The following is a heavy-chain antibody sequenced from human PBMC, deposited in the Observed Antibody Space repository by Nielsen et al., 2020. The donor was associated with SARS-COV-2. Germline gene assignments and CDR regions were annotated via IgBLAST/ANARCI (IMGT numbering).Heavy chain of an antibody. CDR1: GFTFSSYW. J-gene: IGHJ4*02. CDR3: ARVYSSGWY. V-gene: IGHV3-7*03. D-gene: IGHD6-19*01. Sequence: GESLKISCAASGFTFSSYWMSWVRQAPGKRLEWVANIKQDGSEKYYVDSVKGRFTISRDNAKNSLYLQMNSLRAEDTAVYYCARVYSSGWYWGQGTLVTVSS. CDR2: IKQDGSEK.